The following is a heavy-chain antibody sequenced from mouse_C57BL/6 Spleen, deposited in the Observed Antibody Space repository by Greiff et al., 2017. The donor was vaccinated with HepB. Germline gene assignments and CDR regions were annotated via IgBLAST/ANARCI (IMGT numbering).Heavy chain of an antibody. CDR1: GYTFTSYW. V-gene: IGHV1-69*01. CDR2: IDPSDSYT. Sequence: VQLQQPGAELVMPGASVKLSCKASGYTFTSYWMHWVKQRPGQGLEWIGEIDPSDSYTNYNQKFKGKSTLTVDKSSSTAYMQLSSLTSEDSAVYYCARGYGYDDAMDYWGQGTSVTVSS. J-gene: IGHJ4*01. D-gene: IGHD2-2*01. CDR3: ARGYGYDDAMDY.